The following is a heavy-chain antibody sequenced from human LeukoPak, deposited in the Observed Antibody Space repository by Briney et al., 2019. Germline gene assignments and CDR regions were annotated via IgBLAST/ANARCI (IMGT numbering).Heavy chain of an antibody. CDR1: GDSISSGTYS. CDR3: ARGRIGELLLDY. V-gene: IGHV4-30-2*01. CDR2: ISHSGNT. D-gene: IGHD3-10*01. Sequence: PSQTLSLTCAVSGDSISSGTYSWSWIRQPPGKGLEWIGYISHSGNTYYNPSLKSRVTISVDTSKNQFSLKLSSVTAADTAVYYCARGRIGELLLDYWGQGTLVTVSS. J-gene: IGHJ4*02.